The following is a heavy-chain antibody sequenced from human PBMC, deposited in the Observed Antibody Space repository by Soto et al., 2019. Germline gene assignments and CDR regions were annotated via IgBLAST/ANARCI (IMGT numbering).Heavy chain of an antibody. CDR2: INPHSGIT. D-gene: IGHD1-26*01. J-gene: IGHJ5*02. Sequence: QVQLVQSGAEVKKPGASVRVSCKASGYRFTDYYVHWVRQAPGQGLEWMAWINPHSGITKYSHKYQDRVTVTRDTTVSTAYMDLSRLTSDDTAVYYCTKDGRARGPNPFDPWGQGTLVTVSS. V-gene: IGHV1-2*02. CDR3: TKDGRARGPNPFDP. CDR1: GYRFTDYY.